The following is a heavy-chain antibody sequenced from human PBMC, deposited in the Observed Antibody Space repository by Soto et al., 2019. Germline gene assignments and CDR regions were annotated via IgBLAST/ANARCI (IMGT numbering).Heavy chain of an antibody. D-gene: IGHD1-20*01. CDR3: VKAVYLLDFDY. Sequence: GSLRLSCAASGFTISSTYMSWVRQAPGKGLEWVSTISSGISTYYADSVKGRFTISRDNSKNTVYLQMNSLRAEDTAVYYCVKAVYLLDFDYWGQGTLVTVSS. CDR1: GFTISSTY. V-gene: IGHV3-53*01. J-gene: IGHJ4*02. CDR2: ISSGIST.